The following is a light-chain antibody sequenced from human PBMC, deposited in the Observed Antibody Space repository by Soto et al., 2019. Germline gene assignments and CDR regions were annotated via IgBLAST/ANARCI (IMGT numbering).Light chain of an antibody. CDR3: QSYDSSLSAWKV. CDR1: NTNIGAGYD. CDR2: ANI. J-gene: IGLJ3*02. Sequence: QSVLTQPPSVSGAPGQRVSISCTGSNTNIGAGYDVIWYQQLPGTAPKLLIYANINRPSGFPDLFAGSKSGASAFLVITGLQAEDEADYYCQSYDSSLSAWKVFGGGTKLTVL. V-gene: IGLV1-40*01.